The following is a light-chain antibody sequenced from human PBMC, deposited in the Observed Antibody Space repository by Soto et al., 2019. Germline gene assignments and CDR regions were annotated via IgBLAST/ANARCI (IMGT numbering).Light chain of an antibody. V-gene: IGKV1-5*01. CDR2: DAS. CDR1: QSISSL. CDR3: QQYNSYSET. Sequence: DIQITQSPSTLSASVGDRVTITCRASQSISSLLAWYQQKPGKAPKLLIYDASSLESGVPSRFSGSGSGTEFTLTISSLQPDDFATYYCQQYNSYSETLGQGTKVDIK. J-gene: IGKJ1*01.